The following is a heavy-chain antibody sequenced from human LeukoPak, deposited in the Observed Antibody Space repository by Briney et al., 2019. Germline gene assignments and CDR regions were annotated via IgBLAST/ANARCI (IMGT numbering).Heavy chain of an antibody. CDR2: ISGSGGST. V-gene: IGHV3-23*01. CDR3: AKRSLSLDYDFWSGYKEPFDY. J-gene: IGHJ4*02. CDR1: GFTFSSYA. D-gene: IGHD3-3*01. Sequence: PGGSRRLSCAASGFTFSSYAMSWVRQAPGKGLEWVSAISGSGGSTYYADSVKGRFTISRDNSKNTLYLQMNSLRAEDTAVYYCAKRSLSLDYDFWSGYKEPFDYWGQGTLVTVSS.